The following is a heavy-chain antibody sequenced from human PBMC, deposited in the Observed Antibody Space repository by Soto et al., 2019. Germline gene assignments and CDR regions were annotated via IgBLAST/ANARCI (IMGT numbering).Heavy chain of an antibody. CDR2: INGNSGNI. CDR3: AKGTKYCSSGVCSVFDY. J-gene: IGHJ4*02. D-gene: IGHD2-8*01. V-gene: IGHV3-9*01. Sequence: EVQVAESGGGSVQPGRSLRLSCEASGFSFDEYAMHWVRQVPGKGLEWVSSINGNSGNIGYADSVRGRFTISRDNAKTSLYLQMNSLRPEGKASYYCAKGTKYCSSGVCSVFDYWGQGTLVTVSS. CDR1: GFSFDEYA.